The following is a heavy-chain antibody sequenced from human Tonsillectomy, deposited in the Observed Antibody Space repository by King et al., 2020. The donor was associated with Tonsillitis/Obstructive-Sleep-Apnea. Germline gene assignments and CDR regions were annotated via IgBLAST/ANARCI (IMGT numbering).Heavy chain of an antibody. D-gene: IGHD2-2*01. CDR1: IGSVSSSSYY. CDR2: IYYDGTT. J-gene: IGHJ6*03. V-gene: IGHV4-39*01. CDR3: VRNAHGTNYYYYMDA. Sequence: LQLQESGPGLVKPSETLSLTCTVSIGSVSSSSYYWGWIRQPPGKGLAWIGSIYYDGTTYYNPSLQSRVTISVDTSKNQFSLKLNSVTAADTAVYYCVRNAHGTNYYYYMDAWGKGTTVTVSS.